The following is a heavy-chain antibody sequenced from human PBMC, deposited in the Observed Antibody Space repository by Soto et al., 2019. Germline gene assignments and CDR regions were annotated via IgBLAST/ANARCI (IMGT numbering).Heavy chain of an antibody. CDR2: ISYDGSNK. CDR3: ARDQRGVRVLEWLGYFDY. Sequence: GGSLRLSCAASGFTFSSYPMNWVRQAPGKGLEWVSFISYDGSNKYYADSMKGRFTISRDNSKNTLYLQMNSLRAEDTVVYYGARDQRGVRVLEWLGYFDYWGQGTLVTDSS. CDR1: GFTFSSYP. V-gene: IGHV3-30*04. J-gene: IGHJ4*02. D-gene: IGHD3-3*01.